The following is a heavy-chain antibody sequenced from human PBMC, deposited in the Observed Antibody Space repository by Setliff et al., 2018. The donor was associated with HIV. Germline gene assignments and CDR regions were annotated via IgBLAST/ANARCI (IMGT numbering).Heavy chain of an antibody. Sequence: GASVKVSCKASGGTFSSYAISWVRQAPGQGLEWMGGIIPILGIANYAQKSQGRVTITADESTSTAYMELSSLQTEDTAIYYCTRESGGKIDYWGQGTLVTVSS. V-gene: IGHV1-69*10. D-gene: IGHD2-15*01. CDR3: TRESGGKIDY. CDR2: IIPILGIA. CDR1: GGTFSSYA. J-gene: IGHJ4*02.